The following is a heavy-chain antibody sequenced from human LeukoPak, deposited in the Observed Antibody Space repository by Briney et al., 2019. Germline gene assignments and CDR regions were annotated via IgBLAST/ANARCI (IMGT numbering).Heavy chain of an antibody. V-gene: IGHV4-4*07. CDR2: IYTSGST. CDR3: ARDLYYDFWSGYPRGFDP. D-gene: IGHD3-3*01. Sequence: PSETLSLTCTVSGGSISSYYWSWIRQPAGKGLEWIGRIYTSGSTNYNPSLKSRVTMSVDTSKNQFSLKLSSVTAADTAVYYWARDLYYDFWSGYPRGFDPWGQGTLVTVSS. J-gene: IGHJ5*02. CDR1: GGSISSYY.